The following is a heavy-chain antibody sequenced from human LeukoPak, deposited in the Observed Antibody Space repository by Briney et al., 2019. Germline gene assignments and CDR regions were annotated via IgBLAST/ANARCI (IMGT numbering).Heavy chain of an antibody. CDR2: ISSNGGST. D-gene: IGHD3-10*01. Sequence: GGSLRLSCAASGFTFRSYAMHWVRQAPGKGLEYVSAISSNGGSTYYANSVKGRFTISRDNSKNTLYLQMGSLRAEDMAVYYCARSGASLLWFGEVDDYYYYGMDVWGQGTTVTVSS. V-gene: IGHV3-64*01. CDR1: GFTFRSYA. J-gene: IGHJ6*02. CDR3: ARSGASLLWFGEVDDYYYYGMDV.